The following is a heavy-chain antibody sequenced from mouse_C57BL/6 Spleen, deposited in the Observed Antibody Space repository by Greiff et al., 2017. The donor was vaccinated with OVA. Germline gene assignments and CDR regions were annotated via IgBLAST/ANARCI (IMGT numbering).Heavy chain of an antibody. J-gene: IGHJ1*03. CDR1: GFTFTDYY. Sequence: EVQGVESGGGLVQPGGSLSLSCAASGFTFTDYYMSWVRQPPGKALEWLGFIRNKANGYTTEYSASVKGRFTISRDNSQSILYLPMNTLRAEDSATYYWARYGDTTVARAWYFDVWGTGTTVTVSS. CDR2: IRNKANGYTT. CDR3: ARYGDTTVARAWYFDV. D-gene: IGHD3-3*01. V-gene: IGHV7-3*01.